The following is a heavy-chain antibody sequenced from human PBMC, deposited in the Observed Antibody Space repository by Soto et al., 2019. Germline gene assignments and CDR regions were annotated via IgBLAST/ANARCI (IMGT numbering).Heavy chain of an antibody. CDR1: GYTFTSYD. D-gene: IGHD6-19*01. V-gene: IGHV1-8*01. CDR2: MNPNSGNT. CDR3: ARGRVSGWYVGFDY. Sequence: ASVKVSCKASGYTFTSYDINWVRQATGQGLEWMGWMNPNSGNTGYAQKFQGRVTMTRNTSISTAYMELSSLRSEDTAVYYCARGRVSGWYVGFDYWGQGTLVTVSS. J-gene: IGHJ4*02.